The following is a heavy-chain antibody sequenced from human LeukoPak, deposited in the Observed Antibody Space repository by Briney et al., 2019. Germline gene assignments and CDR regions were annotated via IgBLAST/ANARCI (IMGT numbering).Heavy chain of an antibody. CDR2: INSDGSST. V-gene: IGHV3-74*01. J-gene: IGHJ4*02. D-gene: IGHD1-20*01. Sequence: GGSLRLSCGASVFTFSSYWMHWVRQAPGKGLVWVSRINSDGSSTSYADSVKGRFTISRHNAKNPLYLTMNSLRAEDTAVYYCARDNWTGFSCTAIDYWGQGTLVTVSS. CDR3: ARDNWTGFSCTAIDY. CDR1: VFTFSSYW.